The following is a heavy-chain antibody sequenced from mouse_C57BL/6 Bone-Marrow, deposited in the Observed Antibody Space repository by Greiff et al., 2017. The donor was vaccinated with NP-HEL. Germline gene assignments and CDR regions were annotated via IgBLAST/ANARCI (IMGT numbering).Heavy chain of an antibody. J-gene: IGHJ4*01. D-gene: IGHD2-4*01. CDR3: AGCYYDYGRAMDY. CDR1: GFTFSSYG. Sequence: EVHVVESGGDLVKPGGSLKLSCAASGFTFSSYGMSWVRQTPDKRLEWVATISSGGSYTYYPDSVKGRFTISRDNAKNTLYLQMSSLKSEDTAMYYCAGCYYDYGRAMDYWGQGTSVTVSS. V-gene: IGHV5-6*01. CDR2: ISSGGSYT.